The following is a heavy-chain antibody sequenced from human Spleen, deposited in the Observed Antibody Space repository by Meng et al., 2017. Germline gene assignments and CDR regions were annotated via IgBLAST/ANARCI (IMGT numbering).Heavy chain of an antibody. CDR2: MNPNSGNT. CDR1: GYTFTSYD. D-gene: IGHD4-17*01. CDR3: ASPSAERYGDYPWWFDP. J-gene: IGHJ5*02. V-gene: IGHV1-8*01. Sequence: ASVKGSCXASGYTFTSYDINWVRQATGQGLEWMGWMNPNSGNTGYAQKFQGRVTMTRNTSISTAYMELSSLRSEDTAVYYCASPSAERYGDYPWWFDPWGQGTLVTVSS.